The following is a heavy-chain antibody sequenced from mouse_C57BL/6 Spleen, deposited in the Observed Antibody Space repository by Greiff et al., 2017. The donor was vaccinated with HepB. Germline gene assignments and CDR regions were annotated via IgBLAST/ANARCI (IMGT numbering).Heavy chain of an antibody. CDR2: INPSNGGT. CDR3: ARSDYYGSSYVGYYAMDY. J-gene: IGHJ4*01. CDR1: GYTFTSYW. D-gene: IGHD1-1*01. Sequence: QVQLKQPGTELVKPGDSVKLSCKASGYTFTSYWMHWVKQRPGQGLEWIGNINPSNGGTNYNEKFKSKATLTVDKSSSTAYMQLSSLTSEDSAVYYCARSDYYGSSYVGYYAMDYWGQGTSVTVSS. V-gene: IGHV1-53*01.